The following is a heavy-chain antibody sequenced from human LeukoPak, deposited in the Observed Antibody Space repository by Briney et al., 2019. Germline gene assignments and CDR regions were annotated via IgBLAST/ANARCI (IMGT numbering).Heavy chain of an antibody. CDR3: ARDSVTMVRGVTPYYYYYMDV. V-gene: IGHV3-9*01. D-gene: IGHD3-10*01. CDR1: GFIFDDYA. Sequence: GGSLRLSCAASGFIFDDYAMHWVRQAPRKGLEWVSGISWNSGSIGYADSVRGRFTISRDNSKNSLYLQMNSLRAEDTALYHCARDSVTMVRGVTPYYYYYMDVWGKGTTVTVSS. J-gene: IGHJ6*03. CDR2: ISWNSGSI.